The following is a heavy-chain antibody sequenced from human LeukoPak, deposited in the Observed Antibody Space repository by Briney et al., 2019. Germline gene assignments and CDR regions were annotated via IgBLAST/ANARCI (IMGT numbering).Heavy chain of an antibody. CDR3: ARDPSIAARPDDGY. D-gene: IGHD6-6*01. Sequence: ASVKVSCKASGYTFTGYYMYWVRQAPGQGLEWMGWINPNSGGTNYAQKFQGRVTMTRDTSISTAYMELSRLRSDDTAVYYCARDPSIAARPDDGYWGQGTLVTVSS. J-gene: IGHJ4*02. CDR1: GYTFTGYY. CDR2: INPNSGGT. V-gene: IGHV1-2*02.